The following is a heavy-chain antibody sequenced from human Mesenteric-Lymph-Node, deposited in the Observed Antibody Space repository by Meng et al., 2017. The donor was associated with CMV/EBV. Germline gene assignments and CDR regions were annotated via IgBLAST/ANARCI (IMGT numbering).Heavy chain of an antibody. Sequence: ASVKVSCKASGYSFSSYGFSWVRQATGQGLEWMGWMNPNSGNTGYAQKFQGRVTMTRNTSISTAYMELSSLRSEDTAVYYCARFTRPVQARRTLIGDYWGQGTLVTVSS. CDR3: ARFTRPVQARRTLIGDY. V-gene: IGHV1-8*02. J-gene: IGHJ4*02. CDR1: GYSFSSYG. CDR2: MNPNSGNT. D-gene: IGHD6-6*01.